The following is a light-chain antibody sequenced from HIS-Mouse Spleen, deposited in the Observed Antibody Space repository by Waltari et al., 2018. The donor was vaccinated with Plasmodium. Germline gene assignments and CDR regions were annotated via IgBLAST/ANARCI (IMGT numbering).Light chain of an antibody. J-gene: IGLJ2*01. CDR2: DNN. CDR1: SPNIGTNS. V-gene: IGLV1-51*01. CDR3: GTWDSSLSVV. Sequence: QSVLTQPPSVSAAPGQKVTISCPASSPNIGTNSVSWYQQLPGTAPKPLIYDNNKRPSGIPDRFSGSKSGTSATLGITGLQTGDEADYYCGTWDSSLSVVFGGGTKLTVL.